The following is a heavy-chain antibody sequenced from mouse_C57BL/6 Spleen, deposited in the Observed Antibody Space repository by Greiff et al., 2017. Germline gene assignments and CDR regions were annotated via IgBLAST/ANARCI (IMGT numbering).Heavy chain of an antibody. V-gene: IGHV1-52*01. CDR2: IDPSDSET. D-gene: IGHD1-1*01. CDR3: ARGYGSSYLFAY. Sequence: QVQLQQPGAELVRPGSSVKLSCKASGYTFTSYWMHWVKQRPIQGLEWIGNIDPSDSETHYNQKFKDKATLTEDKSSSTAYMQLGSLTSEDSAVYYCARGYGSSYLFAYWGQGTLGTVSA. J-gene: IGHJ3*01. CDR1: GYTFTSYW.